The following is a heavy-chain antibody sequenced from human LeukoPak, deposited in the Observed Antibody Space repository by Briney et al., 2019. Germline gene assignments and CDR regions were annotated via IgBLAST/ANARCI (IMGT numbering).Heavy chain of an antibody. V-gene: IGHV3-23*01. J-gene: IGHJ4*02. CDR2: ITGSGAFT. Sequence: GGSLRLSCAASGITFIYYSMTWVRQAPGKGLEWVSAITGSGAFTDYADSVKGRFTISRDNSKNTLFLQMNSLRAEDTAVYYCAKRSAESSGYFDNWGQGTLVTVSS. CDR3: AKRSAESSGYFDN. CDR1: GITFIYYS. D-gene: IGHD6-19*01.